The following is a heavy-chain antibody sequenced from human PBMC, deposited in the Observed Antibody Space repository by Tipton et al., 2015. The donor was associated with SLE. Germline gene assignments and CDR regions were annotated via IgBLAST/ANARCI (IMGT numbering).Heavy chain of an antibody. V-gene: IGHV3-30*02. Sequence: SLRLSCAASGFSFSSYGMHWVRQAPGKGLEWVAFVRFDGSDTYYGDSVKGRFSISRDNAKNTLYLQMNSLRPEDTAVYYCAKDLYGGNSGGAFDIWGQGTMVTVSS. D-gene: IGHD4-23*01. J-gene: IGHJ3*02. CDR1: GFSFSSYG. CDR3: AKDLYGGNSGGAFDI. CDR2: VRFDGSDT.